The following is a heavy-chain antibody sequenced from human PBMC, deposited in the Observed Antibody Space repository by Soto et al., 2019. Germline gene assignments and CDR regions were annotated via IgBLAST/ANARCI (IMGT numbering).Heavy chain of an antibody. D-gene: IGHD3-22*01. CDR3: ARGGKAKGSGSNYGSVYDF. CDR2: ISSSGSTI. V-gene: IGHV3-48*03. J-gene: IGHJ3*01. CDR1: GFTFSSYA. Sequence: EVQLVESGGGLVQPGGSLRLSCAASGFTFSSYAMNWVRQAPGKGLEWVSDISSSGSTIYYADSVKGRFTISRDNAKNSRYIQMNSLRAEVTAVYYCARGGKAKGSGSNYGSVYDFWGQGTLVTVSS.